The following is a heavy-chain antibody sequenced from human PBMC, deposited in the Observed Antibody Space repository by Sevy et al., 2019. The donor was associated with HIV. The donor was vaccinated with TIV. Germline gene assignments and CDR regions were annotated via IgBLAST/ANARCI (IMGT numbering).Heavy chain of an antibody. V-gene: IGHV6-1*01. CDR3: ARGDELNSYYYGMDV. CDR1: GDSVSSSSAA. Sequence: SQTLSLTCAISGDSVSSSSAAWNWFRQSPSRGLEWLGRTYYRSKWYSDYEVSVKGRVTINPDTSKNQFSLHLECVTPEDTAVYFCARGDELNSYYYGMDVWGQGTTVTVSS. D-gene: IGHD1-7*01. CDR2: TYYRSKWYS. J-gene: IGHJ6*02.